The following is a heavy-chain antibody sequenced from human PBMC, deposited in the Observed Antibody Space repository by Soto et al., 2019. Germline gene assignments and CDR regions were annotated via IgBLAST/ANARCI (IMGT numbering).Heavy chain of an antibody. CDR2: ISSSSSTI. J-gene: IGHJ6*03. Sequence: GGSLRLSCAASGFTFSSYSMNWVRQAPGKGLEWVSYISSSSSTIYYADSVKGRFTISRDNAKNSLYLQMNSLRAEDTAVYYCARAGGGKVVAATRKESYYYYMDVWGKGTTVTVSS. CDR1: GFTFSSYS. CDR3: ARAGGGKVVAATRKESYYYYMDV. V-gene: IGHV3-48*01. D-gene: IGHD2-15*01.